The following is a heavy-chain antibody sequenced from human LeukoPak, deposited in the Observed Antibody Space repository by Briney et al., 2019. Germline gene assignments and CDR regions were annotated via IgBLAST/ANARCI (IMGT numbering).Heavy chain of an antibody. D-gene: IGHD6-13*01. J-gene: IGHJ1*01. CDR2: IIPIFGTA. V-gene: IGHV1-69*05. Sequence: ASVKVSCKASGGTFSSYAISWVRQAPGQGLEWMGGIIPIFGTANYAQKFQGRVTITRNTSISTAYMELSSLRSEDTAVYYCARAQYSSSRRYFQHWGQGTLVTVSS. CDR3: ARAQYSSSRRYFQH. CDR1: GGTFSSYA.